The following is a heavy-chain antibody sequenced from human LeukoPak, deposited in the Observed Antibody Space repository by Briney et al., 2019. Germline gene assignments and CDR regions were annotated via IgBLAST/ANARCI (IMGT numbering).Heavy chain of an antibody. Sequence: ASVKVSCKASGYTFTSYGISWVRQAPGQGLEWMGWISAYNGNTNYAQKLQGRVTMTTDTSTSTAYMELRSLRSDDTAVYYCALNRYSGSPLDYWGQGTLVTVSS. CDR1: GYTFTSYG. V-gene: IGHV1-18*01. CDR2: ISAYNGNT. J-gene: IGHJ4*02. D-gene: IGHD1-26*01. CDR3: ALNRYSGSPLDY.